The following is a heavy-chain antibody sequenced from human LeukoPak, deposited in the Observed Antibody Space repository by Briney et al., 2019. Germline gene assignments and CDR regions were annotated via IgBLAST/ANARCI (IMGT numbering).Heavy chain of an antibody. CDR3: AKGPIYYGSGSYKSYYYYGMDV. CDR2: IRYDGSNK. Sequence: SGGSLRLSCAASGFTFSSYGMHWVRQAPGKGLEWVAFIRYDGSNKYYADSVKGRFTISRDNSKNMLYLQMNSLRAEDTAVYYCAKGPIYYGSGSYKSYYYYGMDVWGQGTTVTVSS. J-gene: IGHJ6*02. CDR1: GFTFSSYG. V-gene: IGHV3-30*02. D-gene: IGHD3-10*01.